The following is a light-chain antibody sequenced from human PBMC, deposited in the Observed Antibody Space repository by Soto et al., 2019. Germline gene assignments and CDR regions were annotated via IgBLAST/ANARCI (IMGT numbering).Light chain of an antibody. Sequence: DIQITHSPSSLSASVLNRVTTTCRASQSISSWLAWYQQKPGKAPKLLIYDVSSLESGVPSRFSGSGSGTEFTLTISSLQPDDFATYYCQQCNTFWTFGQGTKVE. CDR1: QSISSW. CDR2: DVS. V-gene: IGKV1-5*01. J-gene: IGKJ1*01. CDR3: QQCNTFWT.